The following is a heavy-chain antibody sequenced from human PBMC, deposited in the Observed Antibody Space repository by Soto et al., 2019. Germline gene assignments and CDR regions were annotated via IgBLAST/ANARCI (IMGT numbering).Heavy chain of an antibody. V-gene: IGHV3-7*01. CDR2: IKGDGSEK. CDR1: GFTFTSYW. J-gene: IGHJ6*02. CDR3: GRDEVRNGVGV. Sequence: EVRLVESGGGLVQPGGSLRLSCVASGFTFTSYWMSWVRQAPGKGLEWVANIKGDGSEKRYVDSVKGRLTISRDNAKNSLYLQMNSLRVEDTALYYCGRDEVRNGVGVWGQGTTVTVSS.